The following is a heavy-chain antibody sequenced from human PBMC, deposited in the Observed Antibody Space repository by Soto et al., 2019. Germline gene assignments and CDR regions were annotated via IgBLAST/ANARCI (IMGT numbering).Heavy chain of an antibody. CDR3: ATPKLGEGELPAGYYYGMDV. CDR2: ISSSSSTI. D-gene: IGHD1-26*01. Sequence: EVQLVESGGGLVQPGGSLRLSCAASGFTFSSYSMNWVRQAPGKGLEWVSYISSSSSTIYYADSVKGRFTISRDNAKNSLYLQMNSLRDEDTAVYYCATPKLGEGELPAGYYYGMDVWGQGTTVTVSS. V-gene: IGHV3-48*02. J-gene: IGHJ6*02. CDR1: GFTFSSYS.